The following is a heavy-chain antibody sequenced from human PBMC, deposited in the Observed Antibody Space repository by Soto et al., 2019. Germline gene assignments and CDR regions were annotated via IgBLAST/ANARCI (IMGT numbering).Heavy chain of an antibody. V-gene: IGHV3-7*03. CDR3: AKERDNGADRYYFDD. D-gene: IGHD2-8*01. CDR1: GFTFSSYW. Sequence: EVQLVESGGGLVQPGGSLRLSCAASGFTFSSYWMSWVRQAPGKGLEWVANIKQDGSEKYYVDSVKGRFTISRDNAKKSLYLQMNSLRAEDTAVYFCAKERDNGADRYYFDDWGQGTLVTVSS. J-gene: IGHJ4*02. CDR2: IKQDGSEK.